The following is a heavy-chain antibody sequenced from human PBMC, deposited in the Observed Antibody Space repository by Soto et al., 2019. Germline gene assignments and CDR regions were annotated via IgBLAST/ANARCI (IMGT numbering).Heavy chain of an antibody. D-gene: IGHD6-19*01. J-gene: IGHJ4*02. CDR2: IIPIFYTT. CDR1: GGTFSSYT. CDR3: ASRNSGNDY. V-gene: IGHV1-69*06. Sequence: QVLLVQSGAEVKKPGSSVKVSCKASGGTFSSYTINWVRQAPGQGLEWMGGIIPIFYTTNYAQKFQGRVTITADKSTSTAYTELSSLRSEDTAVYYCASRNSGNDYWGQGTLVTVSS.